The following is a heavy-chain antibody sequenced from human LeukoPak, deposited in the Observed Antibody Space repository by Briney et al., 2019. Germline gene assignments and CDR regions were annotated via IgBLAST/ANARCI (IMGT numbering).Heavy chain of an antibody. CDR2: ISSSSSYI. CDR3: ARDVVVPAADYYYYYGMDV. Sequence: GGSLRLSCAASGFTFSSYSMNWVRPATGKGLEWVSSISSSSSYIYYADSVKGRFTFSRDNAKNSLYLQMNSLRAEDTAVYYCARDVVVPAADYYYYYGMDVWGQGTTVTVSS. CDR1: GFTFSSYS. V-gene: IGHV3-21*01. D-gene: IGHD2-2*01. J-gene: IGHJ6*02.